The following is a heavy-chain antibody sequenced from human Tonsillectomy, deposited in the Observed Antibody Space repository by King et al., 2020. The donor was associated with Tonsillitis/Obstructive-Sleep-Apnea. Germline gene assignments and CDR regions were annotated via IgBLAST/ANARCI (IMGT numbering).Heavy chain of an antibody. J-gene: IGHJ6*02. CDR1: GFTFSSYA. V-gene: IGHV3-23*04. CDR2: ISGSGGST. D-gene: IGHD5-12*01. CDR3: AKDLGSGYADYYYGMDV. Sequence: VQLVESGGGLVQPGGSLRLSCAASGFTFSSYAMSWVRQAPGKGLEWVSAISGSGGSTYYADSVKGRFTLSRDNSKNTLYPQMNSLRVEDTAVYYCAKDLGSGYADYYYGMDVWGQGTTVTVSS.